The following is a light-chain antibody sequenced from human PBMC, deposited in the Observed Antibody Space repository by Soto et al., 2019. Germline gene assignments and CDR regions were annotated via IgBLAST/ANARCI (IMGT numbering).Light chain of an antibody. CDR3: QQYGSSGT. J-gene: IGKJ1*01. V-gene: IGKV3-20*01. Sequence: EIVLTQSPATLSLSPGDTATLSCRASQNINNYLAWYQQKPGQAPRLLIYGASNRATGIPDRFSGSGSGTDFTLTISRLEPEDFAVYYCQQYGSSGTFGQGTKVDIK. CDR1: QNINNY. CDR2: GAS.